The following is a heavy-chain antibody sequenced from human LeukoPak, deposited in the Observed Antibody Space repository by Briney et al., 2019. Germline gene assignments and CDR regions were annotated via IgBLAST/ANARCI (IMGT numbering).Heavy chain of an antibody. J-gene: IGHJ4*02. V-gene: IGHV2-70*04. D-gene: IGHD6-19*01. CDR3: ARQVAGRSFLFDY. CDR1: GFSLRTSGRR. Sequence: SGPALMKPTPTLTLTCTFSGFSLRTSGRRVRWIRQPPGKALEGLSRIDWDDDKFYSTSLKTRLTISKDTSKNQVVLTMTNMDPVDTATYYCARQVAGRSFLFDYWGQGTLVTVSS. CDR2: IDWDDDK.